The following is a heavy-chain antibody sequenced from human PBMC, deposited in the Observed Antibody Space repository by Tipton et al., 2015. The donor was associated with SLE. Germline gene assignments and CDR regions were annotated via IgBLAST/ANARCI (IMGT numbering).Heavy chain of an antibody. CDR1: GGSISSGGYY. CDR2: IYHSGNT. D-gene: IGHD3-3*01. Sequence: TLSLTCTVSGGSISSGGYYWSWIRQYPGKGLEWIGFIYHSGNTYYNPSLQSRVTISVDTSKNQFSLKLNSVTAADTAVYYCARAIFWDGYFGAFDIWGQGTVVTVSS. CDR3: ARAIFWDGYFGAFDI. V-gene: IGHV4-31*03. J-gene: IGHJ3*02.